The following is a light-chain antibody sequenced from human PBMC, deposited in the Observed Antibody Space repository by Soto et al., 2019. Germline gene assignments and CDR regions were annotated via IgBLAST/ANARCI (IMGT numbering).Light chain of an antibody. Sequence: EIVLTHSPGTLSLSPGERATLSCRASQSVSSSYLAWYQQKPGQAPRLLIYGASSRATGIPDRFSGSDSGTDFTLTISRLEPEDFAVYYCQQYGSSFGGGTRLETK. CDR3: QQYGSS. CDR2: GAS. CDR1: QSVSSSY. V-gene: IGKV3-20*01. J-gene: IGKJ5*01.